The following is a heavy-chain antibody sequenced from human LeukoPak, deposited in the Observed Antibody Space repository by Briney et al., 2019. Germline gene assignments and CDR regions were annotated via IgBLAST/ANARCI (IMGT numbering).Heavy chain of an antibody. CDR3: TKESGGGFDY. V-gene: IGHV3-43*01. CDR1: GFTFDDYT. CDR2: ITWDSGSS. J-gene: IGHJ4*02. D-gene: IGHD3-16*01. Sequence: GGSLRLSCAASGFTFDDYTIHWVRQPPGKGREWVSLITWDSGSSFYADSVRGRFTISRDNSMNSLYLQMNSLRTEDTALYYCTKESGGGFDYWGQGTLVTVSS.